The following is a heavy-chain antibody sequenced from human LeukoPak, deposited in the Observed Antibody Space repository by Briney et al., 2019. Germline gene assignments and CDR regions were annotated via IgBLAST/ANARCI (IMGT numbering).Heavy chain of an antibody. CDR1: GFTVSSNY. Sequence: GGSLRLSXAASGFTVSSNYMSWVRQAPGKGLEWVSVIYSGGSTYYADSAKGRFTISRDNSKNTLYLQMNSLRAEDTAVYYCARAGIPAYDFWSGYNYWGQGTLVTVSS. CDR3: ARAGIPAYDFWSGYNY. V-gene: IGHV3-53*01. CDR2: IYSGGST. J-gene: IGHJ4*02. D-gene: IGHD3-3*01.